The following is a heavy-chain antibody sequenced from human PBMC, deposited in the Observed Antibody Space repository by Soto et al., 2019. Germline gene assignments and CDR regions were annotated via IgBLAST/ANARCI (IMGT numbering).Heavy chain of an antibody. D-gene: IGHD3-9*01. CDR3: AREALTGDFFDF. CDR1: SDYE. J-gene: IGHJ4*02. CDR2: ISTSGGST. Sequence: LRLSCAAFSDYEMSWVRQAPGKGLEWISYISTSGGSTYYADSVKGRFTISRDNTKNSLYLQMNSLRAEDTALYFCAREALTGDFFDFWGPGTLVTVSS. V-gene: IGHV3-48*03.